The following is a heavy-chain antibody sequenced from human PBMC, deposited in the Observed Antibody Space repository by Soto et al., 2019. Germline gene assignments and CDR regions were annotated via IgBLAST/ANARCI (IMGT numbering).Heavy chain of an antibody. CDR3: ARAQSYDFWSGYEVRENNWFDP. Sequence: QVQLVESGGGLVKPGGSLRLSCAASGFTFSDYYMSWIRQAPGKGLEWVSYISSSSSYTNYADSVKGRFTISRDNAKNSLYLQMNSLRAEDTAVYYCARAQSYDFWSGYEVRENNWFDPWGQGTLVTVSS. D-gene: IGHD3-3*01. V-gene: IGHV3-11*06. J-gene: IGHJ5*02. CDR1: GFTFSDYY. CDR2: ISSSSSYT.